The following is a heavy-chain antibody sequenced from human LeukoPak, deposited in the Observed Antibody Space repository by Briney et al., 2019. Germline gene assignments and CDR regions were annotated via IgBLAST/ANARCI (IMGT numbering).Heavy chain of an antibody. Sequence: PGGSLGLSCAASGFTFSSYAMSWVRQAPGKGLEWVSAISGSGGSTYYADSVKGRFTISRDNSKNTLYLQMNSLRAEDTAVYYCAKEDYGDPIYYYYGMDVWGQGTTVTVSS. J-gene: IGHJ6*02. CDR1: GFTFSSYA. CDR3: AKEDYGDPIYYYYGMDV. V-gene: IGHV3-23*01. CDR2: ISGSGGST. D-gene: IGHD4-17*01.